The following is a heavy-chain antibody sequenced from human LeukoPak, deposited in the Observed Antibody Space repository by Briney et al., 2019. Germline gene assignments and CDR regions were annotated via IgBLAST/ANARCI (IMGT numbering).Heavy chain of an antibody. CDR2: IYYSGST. D-gene: IGHD5-24*01. J-gene: IGHJ4*02. V-gene: IGHV4-59*08. Sequence: SETLSLTCTASGGSISSYYWSWIRQPPGKGLEWIGYIYYSGSTNYNPSLKSRVTISVDTSKNQFSLKLSSVTAADTAVYYCARHVMSWLQGMGGFDYWGQGTLVTVSS. CDR1: GGSISSYY. CDR3: ARHVMSWLQGMGGFDY.